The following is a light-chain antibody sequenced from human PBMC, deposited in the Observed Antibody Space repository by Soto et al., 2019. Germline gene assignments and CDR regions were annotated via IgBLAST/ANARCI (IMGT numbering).Light chain of an antibody. V-gene: IGKV3D-15*01. J-gene: IGKJ2*01. CDR1: QSVSSN. Sequence: EIVMTQSPATLYVSPGERATLSCRASQSVSSNLAWYQQKPGQAPRLLIYGASIRATGIPARFSGSGSGTEFPFTISRLPSEDFAVYYCQQYNNWPRKTFGQGTKLEIK. CDR2: GAS. CDR3: QQYNNWPRKT.